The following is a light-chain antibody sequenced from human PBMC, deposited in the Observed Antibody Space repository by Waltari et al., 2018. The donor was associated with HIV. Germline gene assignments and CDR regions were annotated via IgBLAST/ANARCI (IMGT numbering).Light chain of an antibody. CDR2: GAS. Sequence: EIVMTQSPATLSVSPGASATLSCRASQSVSSNLAWYQQKPGQAPRLLIYGASTRATGFPARFSGSGSGTEFTLTISSLQSEDSAVYYCQQYNNWSYTFGQGTKLETK. J-gene: IGKJ2*01. CDR1: QSVSSN. CDR3: QQYNNWSYT. V-gene: IGKV3-15*01.